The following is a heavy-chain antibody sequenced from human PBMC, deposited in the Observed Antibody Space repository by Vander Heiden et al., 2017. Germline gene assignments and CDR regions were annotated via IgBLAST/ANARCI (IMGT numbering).Heavy chain of an antibody. CDR3: ARDFYRPGY. CDR2: INPNSGGT. V-gene: IGHV1-2*02. CDR1: GYTVTDDY. J-gene: IGHJ4*02. Sequence: QVQLVQTGAAVKKPGASWKVTCKASGYTVTDDYEHGVRQAPGQGVEWMGWINPNSGGTKYAQKFQGRVTMTRDTAIRTAYMELSSLISDDTAVYYCARDFYRPGYWGQGTLVTVSS.